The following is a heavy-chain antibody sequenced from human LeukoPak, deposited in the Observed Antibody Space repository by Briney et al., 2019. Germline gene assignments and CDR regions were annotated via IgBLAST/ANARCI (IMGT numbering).Heavy chain of an antibody. D-gene: IGHD2-2*01. CDR2: ISYDGSNK. J-gene: IGHJ3*01. CDR1: GFTFSSYG. CDR3: AKAGDIVVVPAAPCA. V-gene: IGHV3-30*18. Sequence: GRSLRLSCAASGFTFSSYGMHWVRQAPGKGLEWVAVISYDGSNKYYADSVKGRFTISRDNSKNTLYLQMNSLRAEDTAVYYCAKAGDIVVVPAAPCAWGQGTMVTVPS.